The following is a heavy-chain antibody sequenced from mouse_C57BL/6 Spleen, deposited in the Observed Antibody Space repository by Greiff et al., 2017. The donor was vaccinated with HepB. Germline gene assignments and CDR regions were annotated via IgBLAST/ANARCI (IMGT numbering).Heavy chain of an antibody. D-gene: IGHD1-1*01. CDR2: INPGSGGT. CDR3: ARDYYGSSYGFAY. J-gene: IGHJ3*01. V-gene: IGHV1-54*01. CDR1: GYAFTNHL. Sequence: VQLQQSGAELVRPGTSVKVSCKASGYAFTNHLIEWVKQRPGQGLEWIGVINPGSGGTNYNEKFKGKATLTADKSSSTAYMQLSSLTSEDSAVYFCARDYYGSSYGFAYWGQGTLVTVSA.